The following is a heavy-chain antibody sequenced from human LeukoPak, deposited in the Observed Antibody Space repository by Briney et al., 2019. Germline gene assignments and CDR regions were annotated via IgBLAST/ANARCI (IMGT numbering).Heavy chain of an antibody. CDR1: GFTFSSYA. V-gene: IGHV3-23*01. Sequence: GGSLRLSCAASGFTFSSYAMSWVRQAPGKGLEWVSAISGSGGSTYYADSVKGRFTISRDNSKNTLYLQMNSLRAEDTAVYYCAKDLYDYVWGSYLTGDYWGQGTLVTVSS. CDR2: ISGSGGST. D-gene: IGHD3-16*02. CDR3: AKDLYDYVWGSYLTGDY. J-gene: IGHJ4*02.